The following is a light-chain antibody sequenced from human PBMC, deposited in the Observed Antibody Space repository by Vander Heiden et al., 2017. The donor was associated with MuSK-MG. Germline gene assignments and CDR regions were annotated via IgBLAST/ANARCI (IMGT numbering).Light chain of an antibody. Sequence: IHMTHSPSSLSASVGDRVTITCRVSHGISNYLAWYPQKPGKVPKLLIYAASTLQSGVPSRFSGSGSGTDFTLTISSLQPEDVATYYCQKDNSSPRTFGQGTKVEIK. V-gene: IGKV1-27*01. J-gene: IGKJ1*01. CDR2: AAS. CDR1: HGISNY. CDR3: QKDNSSPRT.